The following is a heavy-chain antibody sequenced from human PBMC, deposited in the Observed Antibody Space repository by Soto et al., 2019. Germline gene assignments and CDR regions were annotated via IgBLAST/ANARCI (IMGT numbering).Heavy chain of an antibody. CDR3: AIIVVVPAAPQDMDV. J-gene: IGHJ6*03. Sequence: GASVKVSCTASGYTFTSYYMHWVRQAPGQGLEWMGIINPSGGSTSYAQKFQGRVTMTRDTSTSTVYMELSSLRSEDTAVYYCAIIVVVPAAPQDMDVWGKGTTVTVSS. CDR1: GYTFTSYY. CDR2: INPSGGST. D-gene: IGHD2-2*01. V-gene: IGHV1-46*01.